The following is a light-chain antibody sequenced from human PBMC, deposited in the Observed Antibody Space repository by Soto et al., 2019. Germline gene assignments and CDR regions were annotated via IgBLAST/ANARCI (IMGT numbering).Light chain of an antibody. CDR1: ESVLYSSNNKNY. CDR3: QHYYASYTWE. J-gene: IGKJ1*01. CDR2: WAS. V-gene: IGKV4-1*01. Sequence: DIVRTQSQDTLALSLGERATINCKSSESVLYSSNNKNYLAWYQQKPGPPPKLLIYWASTRESGVPDLFSGSGSGTDFTLTISSLQAEDVAVYYCQHYYASYTWEFGQGT.